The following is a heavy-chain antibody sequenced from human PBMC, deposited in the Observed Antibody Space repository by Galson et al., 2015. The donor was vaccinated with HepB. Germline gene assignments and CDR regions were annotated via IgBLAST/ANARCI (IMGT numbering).Heavy chain of an antibody. CDR2: IIPIFGTA. Sequence: SVKVSCKASGGTFSSYAISWVRQAPGQGLEWMGGIIPIFGTANYAQKFQGRVTITADESASTAYMELSSLRSEDTAVYYCATILGYCSGGSCYDGSLFDYWGQGTLVTVSS. CDR1: GGTFSSYA. J-gene: IGHJ4*02. D-gene: IGHD2-15*01. V-gene: IGHV1-69*13. CDR3: ATILGYCSGGSCYDGSLFDY.